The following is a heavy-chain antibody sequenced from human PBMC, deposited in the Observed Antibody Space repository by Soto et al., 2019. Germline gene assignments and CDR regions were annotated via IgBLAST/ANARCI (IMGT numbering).Heavy chain of an antibody. Sequence: SETLSLTCTVSGGSISSSSYYWGWIRQPPGKGLEWIGSIYYSGSTYYNPSLKSRVTISVDTSKNQFSLKLSSVTAADTAVYYCARLVFGYSSSTYYYYGMDVWGQGTTVTVYS. V-gene: IGHV4-39*01. CDR3: ARLVFGYSSSTYYYYGMDV. CDR1: GGSISSSSYY. CDR2: IYYSGST. J-gene: IGHJ6*02. D-gene: IGHD6-13*01.